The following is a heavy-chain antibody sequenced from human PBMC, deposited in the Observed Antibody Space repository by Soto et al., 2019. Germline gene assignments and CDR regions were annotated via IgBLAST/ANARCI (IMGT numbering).Heavy chain of an antibody. CDR3: ASQDNYAW. Sequence: QVQLVESGGGVVQPGRSLRLSCAASGFTFSSYAMHWVRQAPGKGLEWVAVISYDGSNKYYADSVKGRFTISRDNSKNTLYLQMNSLRAEDTAVYYCASQDNYAWWGQGTLVTVS. V-gene: IGHV3-30-3*01. CDR1: GFTFSSYA. D-gene: IGHD2-2*01. CDR2: ISYDGSNK. J-gene: IGHJ4*02.